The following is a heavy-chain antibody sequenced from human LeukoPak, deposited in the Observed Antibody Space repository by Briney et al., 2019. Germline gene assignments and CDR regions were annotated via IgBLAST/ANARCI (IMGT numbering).Heavy chain of an antibody. CDR1: GFSFSSRW. V-gene: IGHV3-7*01. CDR2: INQDATEK. D-gene: IGHD6-6*01. Sequence: GGSLRLSCAASGFSFSSRWMSWVRQAPGKGLEWVANINQDATEKHYVDSVEGRFTISRDDAKNSLHLQMNGLRAEDTAVYYCARDVYSSSSLSLFDYWGRGTLVTVSS. CDR3: ARDVYSSSSLSLFDY. J-gene: IGHJ4*02.